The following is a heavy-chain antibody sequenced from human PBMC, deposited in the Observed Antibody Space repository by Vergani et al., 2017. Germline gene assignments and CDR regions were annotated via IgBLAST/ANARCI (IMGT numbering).Heavy chain of an antibody. J-gene: IGHJ6*04. CDR1: GGTFSSYA. CDR2: IIPIFGTA. V-gene: IGHV1-69*01. Sequence: QVQLVQSGAEVKKPGSSVKVSCKASGGTFSSYAISWVRQAPGQGLEWMGGIIPIFGTANYAQKFQGRVTITADESTSTAYMELSSLRSEEPAVYYCAREALSPYCSSTSCFQDVWGKGTTVTVSS. CDR3: AREALSPYCSSTSCFQDV. D-gene: IGHD2-2*01.